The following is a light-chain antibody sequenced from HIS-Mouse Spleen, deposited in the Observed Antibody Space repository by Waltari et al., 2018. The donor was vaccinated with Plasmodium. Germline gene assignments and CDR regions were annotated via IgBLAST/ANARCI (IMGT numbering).Light chain of an antibody. CDR3: CSYAGSYTLV. V-gene: IGLV2-11*01. CDR1: SRDVRGYNY. Sequence: QSALTPPRSVSGSPGQSVTISCTGTSRDVRGYNYVSWYQPHPGKAPKLMIYDVSKRPSGVPDRFSGSKSGNTASLTISGLQAEDEADYYCCSYAGSYTLVFGGGTKLTVL. CDR2: DVS. J-gene: IGLJ2*01.